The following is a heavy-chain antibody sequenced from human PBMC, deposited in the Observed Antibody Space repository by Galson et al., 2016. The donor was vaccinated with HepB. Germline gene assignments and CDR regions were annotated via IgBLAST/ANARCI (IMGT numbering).Heavy chain of an antibody. D-gene: IGHD2-15*01. CDR1: GFTFSSYA. V-gene: IGHV3-23*01. CDR2: ITAGGDAT. CDR3: ARASWTTTTRFDS. J-gene: IGHJ4*02. Sequence: SLRLSCAASGFTFSSYALSWVRQAPGKGLEWVSSITAGGDATYYADSVKGRFTISRDYSKNTLCLQMNSLRVEDTAGYYCARASWTTTTRFDSWGQGTPVTVSS.